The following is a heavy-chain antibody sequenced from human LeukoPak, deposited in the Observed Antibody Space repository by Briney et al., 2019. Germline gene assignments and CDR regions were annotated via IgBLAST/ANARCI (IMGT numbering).Heavy chain of an antibody. Sequence: GGSLRLSCAASGFTFSSYWMHWVRQVPGKGLVWVSRINSDGSSTSYADSVKGRFTISRDNSKNTLYLQMNSLRAEDTAVYYCARWDSSSSRGFGYWGQGTLVTVSS. CDR2: INSDGSST. CDR3: ARWDSSSSRGFGY. CDR1: GFTFSSYW. D-gene: IGHD6-6*01. V-gene: IGHV3-74*01. J-gene: IGHJ4*02.